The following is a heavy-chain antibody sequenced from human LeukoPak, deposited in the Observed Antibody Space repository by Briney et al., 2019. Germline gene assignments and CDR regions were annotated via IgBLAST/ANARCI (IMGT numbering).Heavy chain of an antibody. J-gene: IGHJ4*02. CDR3: ARNQRSSSSHFDH. Sequence: GGSLRLSCAASEFTFSNYEMNWVRQAPGKGLEWVASISSSGSYMYYADSLKGRFTISRDNAKNSLYLQMNSLRGEDTAVYYCARNQRSSSSHFDHWGQGTLVTVSS. V-gene: IGHV3-21*01. CDR1: EFTFSNYE. CDR2: ISSSGSYM. D-gene: IGHD6-6*01.